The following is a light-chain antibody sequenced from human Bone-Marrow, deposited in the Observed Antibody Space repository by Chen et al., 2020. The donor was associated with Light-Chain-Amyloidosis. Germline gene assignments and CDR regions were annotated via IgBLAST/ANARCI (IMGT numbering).Light chain of an antibody. CDR3: QQYKSYSFT. J-gene: IGKJ2*01. Sequence: DIRMTQSPSTLSASVGDRVTITCRASQYFGDWLAWFQHKPGKAPKLLINTASNLQTGVPSMFSGSGSETEFILSINTLQPDDFATYFCQQYKSYSFTFGQGTKL. V-gene: IGKV1-5*03. CDR2: TAS. CDR1: QYFGDW.